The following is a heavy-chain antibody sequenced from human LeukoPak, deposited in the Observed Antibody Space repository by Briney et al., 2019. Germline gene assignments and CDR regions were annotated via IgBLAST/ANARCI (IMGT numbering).Heavy chain of an antibody. V-gene: IGHV4-59*01. D-gene: IGHD3-16*01. Sequence: SETLSLTCTVSGGSISSYYWSWIRQPPGKGLEWIGYIYYSGSTNYNPSLKSRVTISVDTSKNQFSLKLSSVTAADTAVYYCARDATWGVFDIWGQGTMVTVSS. CDR2: IYYSGST. CDR3: ARDATWGVFDI. CDR1: GGSISSYY. J-gene: IGHJ3*02.